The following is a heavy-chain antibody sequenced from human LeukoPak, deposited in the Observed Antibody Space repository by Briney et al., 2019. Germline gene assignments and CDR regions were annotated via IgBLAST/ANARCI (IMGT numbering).Heavy chain of an antibody. CDR1: GFTFSDYY. CDR2: ISSSSSSI. CDR3: AKTRGYSYGYSDY. V-gene: IGHV3-11*04. D-gene: IGHD5-18*01. J-gene: IGHJ4*02. Sequence: GGSLRLSCAASGFTFSDYYMSWIRQAPGKGLEWVSYISSSSSSIYYADSVKGRFTISRDNARNSLYLQMNSLRAEDTAVYYCAKTRGYSYGYSDYWGQGALVTVSS.